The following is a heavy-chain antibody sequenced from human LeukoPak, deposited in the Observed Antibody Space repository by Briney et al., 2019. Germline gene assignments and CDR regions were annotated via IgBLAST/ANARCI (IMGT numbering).Heavy chain of an antibody. Sequence: GGSLRLSCAASGFTFSSYSMNWVRQAPGKGLGWVAVISYDGSNKYYADSVKGRFTISRGNSKNTLYLQMNSLRAEDTAVYYCARGIPLWFGDLSNGDYFDYWGQGTLVTVSS. V-gene: IGHV3-30*03. CDR2: ISYDGSNK. CDR3: ARGIPLWFGDLSNGDYFDY. D-gene: IGHD3-10*01. J-gene: IGHJ4*02. CDR1: GFTFSSYS.